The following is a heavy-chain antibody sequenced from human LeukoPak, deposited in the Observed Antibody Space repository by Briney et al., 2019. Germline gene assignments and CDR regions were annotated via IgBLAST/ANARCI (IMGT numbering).Heavy chain of an antibody. CDR2: INPLSGGT. Sequence: ASVKVSCKASGYTFTDYYMHWVRQAPGQGLEWMGWINPLSGGTTYAQRFQGRVTMTRDTSITTAYMDLSRLRSDDTAVYYCARDLGYYRADYWGQGTLVTVSS. D-gene: IGHD1-26*01. CDR3: ARDLGYYRADY. J-gene: IGHJ4*02. V-gene: IGHV1-2*02. CDR1: GYTFTDYY.